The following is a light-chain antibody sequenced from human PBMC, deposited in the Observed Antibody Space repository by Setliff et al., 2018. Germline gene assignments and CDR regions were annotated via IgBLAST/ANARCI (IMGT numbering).Light chain of an antibody. Sequence: QSALTQPRSVSGSPGQSVTISCTGTSSDVGGYNYVSWYQQHPGKAPKLMIYDVSKRPSGVPDRFSGSKSGNTASLTISGLQAEDEADYYCCSYTASNNLGVFGTGTKGTV. CDR2: DVS. J-gene: IGLJ1*01. CDR1: SSDVGGYNY. V-gene: IGLV2-11*01. CDR3: CSYTASNNLGV.